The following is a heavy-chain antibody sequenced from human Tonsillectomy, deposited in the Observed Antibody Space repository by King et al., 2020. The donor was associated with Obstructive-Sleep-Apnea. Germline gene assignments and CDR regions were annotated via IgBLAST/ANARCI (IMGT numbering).Heavy chain of an antibody. V-gene: IGHV3-30*18. Sequence: VQLVESGGGVVQPGRSLRLSCAASGFTFSNYGMHWVRQAPGKGLEWVAVISYDGSNKYYADSVKGRFTISRDNSKNTLYLQMNSLRAEDTAVYYCAKDQWLQGIAVAGDYWGQGTLVTVSS. J-gene: IGHJ4*02. CDR3: AKDQWLQGIAVAGDY. D-gene: IGHD6-19*01. CDR2: ISYDGSNK. CDR1: GFTFSNYG.